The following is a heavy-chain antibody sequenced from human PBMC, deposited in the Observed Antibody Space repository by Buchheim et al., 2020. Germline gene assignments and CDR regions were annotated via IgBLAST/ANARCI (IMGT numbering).Heavy chain of an antibody. CDR2: IYYSGST. CDR1: GGSISSSRDY. J-gene: IGHJ4*02. Sequence: QLQLQESGPGLVKPSETLSLTFTVSGGSISSSRDYWGWIRQPPGKGLEWIGSIYYSGSTYYNPSLKSRVTISVDTPKTQFSLNLRSVTAADAAVYYCVRHGGSYLHYFDYWGQG. CDR3: VRHGGSYLHYFDY. D-gene: IGHD1-26*01. V-gene: IGHV4-39*01.